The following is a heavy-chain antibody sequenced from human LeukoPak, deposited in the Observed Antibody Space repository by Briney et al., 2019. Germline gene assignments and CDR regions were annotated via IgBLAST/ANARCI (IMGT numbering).Heavy chain of an antibody. D-gene: IGHD3-10*01. J-gene: IGHJ6*02. Sequence: PGRSLRLSCAASGFTFSSYGMHWVRQAPGKGLEWVAVIWYDGSNKYYADSVKGRFTISRDNSENTLYLQMNSLRAEDTAVYYCARAGFGELWLDVWGQGTTVTVSS. CDR1: GFTFSSYG. V-gene: IGHV3-33*01. CDR3: ARAGFGELWLDV. CDR2: IWYDGSNK.